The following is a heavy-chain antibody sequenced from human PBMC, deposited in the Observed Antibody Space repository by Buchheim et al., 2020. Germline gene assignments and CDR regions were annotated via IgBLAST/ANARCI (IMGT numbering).Heavy chain of an antibody. J-gene: IGHJ5*02. CDR3: ARRRTYQLLYNWFDP. CDR2: INHSGST. Sequence: QVQLQQWGAGLLKPSETLSLTCAVYGGSFSGYYWSWIRQPPGKGLEWIGEINHSGSTNYNPSLKSRVTISVDTSKNQFSLQLSSVTAADTAVYYCARRRTYQLLYNWFDPWGQGTL. V-gene: IGHV4-34*01. D-gene: IGHD2-2*02. CDR1: GGSFSGYY.